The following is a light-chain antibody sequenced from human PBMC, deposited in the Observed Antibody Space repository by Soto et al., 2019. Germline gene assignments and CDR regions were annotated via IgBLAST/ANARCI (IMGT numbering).Light chain of an antibody. V-gene: IGLV1-40*01. CDR2: GNS. J-gene: IGLJ2*01. CDR3: QAYDGSLSVVV. CDR1: SSNIGAGYD. Sequence: QSVLTQPSSVSGAPGQRVTISCTGSSSNIGAGYDVHWYQQLPGTAPKLLIDGNSNRPSGVPDRFSGSKSGTSASLAITGLQAEDEADYYFQAYDGSLSVVVLGGGTKLTVL.